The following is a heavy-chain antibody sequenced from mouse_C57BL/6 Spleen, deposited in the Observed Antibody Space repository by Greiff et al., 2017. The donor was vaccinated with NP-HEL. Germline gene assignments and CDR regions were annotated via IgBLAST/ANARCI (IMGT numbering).Heavy chain of an antibody. V-gene: IGHV5-6*01. CDR3: AGLGRGFFDY. Sequence: EVKLVESGGDLVKPGGSLKLSCAASGFTFSSYGMSWVRQTPDKRLEWVATISSGGSYTYYPDSVKGRFTISSDNAKNTLYLQMSSLKSEDTAMYYCAGLGRGFFDYWGQGTTLTVSS. CDR1: GFTFSSYG. CDR2: ISSGGSYT. J-gene: IGHJ2*01. D-gene: IGHD4-1*01.